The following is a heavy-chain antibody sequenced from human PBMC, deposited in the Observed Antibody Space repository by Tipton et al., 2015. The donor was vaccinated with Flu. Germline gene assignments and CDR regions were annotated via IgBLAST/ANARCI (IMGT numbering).Heavy chain of an antibody. CDR3: VREIAGVNFY. CDR1: GFTFSNYG. D-gene: IGHD1-20*01. V-gene: IGHV3-30*12. Sequence: SGFTFSNYGMHWVRQAPGKGLEWVAFIRYDGSNSYDGTNKYYADSVKGRCTLSRDNSKNTLYLQMNSLTVEDTAVYYCVREIAGVNFYWGQGTLVTVSS. CDR2: IRYDGSNSYDGTNK. J-gene: IGHJ4*02.